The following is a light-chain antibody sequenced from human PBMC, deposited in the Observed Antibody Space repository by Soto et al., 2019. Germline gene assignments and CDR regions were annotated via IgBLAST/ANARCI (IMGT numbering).Light chain of an antibody. V-gene: IGLV2-14*01. CDR2: DVS. CDR3: SSYTSSSTLG. Sequence: QSALTQPASVSGSPGQSITISCTGTSSDVGGYNYVSWYQQHPGKAPKLMIYDVSNRPSGVSNRFSGSKSGNTASLTISGLQAEDVADYYCSSYTSSSTLGFGTGPTVTVL. J-gene: IGLJ1*01. CDR1: SSDVGGYNY.